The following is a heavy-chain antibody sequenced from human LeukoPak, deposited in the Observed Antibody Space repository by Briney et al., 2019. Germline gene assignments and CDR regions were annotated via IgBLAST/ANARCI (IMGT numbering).Heavy chain of an antibody. CDR2: FDPEDGET. J-gene: IGHJ4*02. V-gene: IGHV1-24*01. CDR1: GYTLTELS. CDR3: ATRSGIPYYFDY. D-gene: IGHD2-21*01. Sequence: ASVKVSCKVSGYTLTELSMHWVRQAPGKGLEWMGGFDPEDGETTYAQKFQGRVTMTEDTSTDTAYMELSSLRSEDTAVYYCATRSGIPYYFDYWGQGTLVTVSS.